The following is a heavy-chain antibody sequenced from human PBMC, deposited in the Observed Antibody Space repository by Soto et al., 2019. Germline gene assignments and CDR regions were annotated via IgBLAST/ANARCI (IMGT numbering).Heavy chain of an antibody. J-gene: IGHJ6*02. CDR2: TIAMFGSA. CDR1: GGTFSSDF. D-gene: IGHD3-16*01. V-gene: IGHV1-69*06. Sequence: SVKVSCKASGGTFSSDFISWVRQAPGQGLEWGGGTIAMFGSANFAQRFQGRVKITSERFTSTVYMELSSLTSEDTATYYCARDQDSDNYVYAGSKEPYGMDXWGQGTTVTVS. CDR3: ARDQDSDNYVYAGSKEPYGMDX.